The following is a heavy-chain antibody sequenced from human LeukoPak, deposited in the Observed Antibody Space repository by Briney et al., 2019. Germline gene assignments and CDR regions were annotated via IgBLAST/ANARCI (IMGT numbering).Heavy chain of an antibody. CDR2: INHSGST. Sequence: KPSETLSLTCAVYGGSFSGYYWSWIRQPPGKGLEWIGEINHSGSTNYNPSLKSRVTISVDTSKNQFSLKLTSVTAADTAVYYCARXGRTYYDFWSGPWGQGTLVTVSS. D-gene: IGHD3-3*01. CDR1: GGSFSGYY. CDR3: ARXGRTYYDFWSGP. V-gene: IGHV4-34*01. J-gene: IGHJ5*02.